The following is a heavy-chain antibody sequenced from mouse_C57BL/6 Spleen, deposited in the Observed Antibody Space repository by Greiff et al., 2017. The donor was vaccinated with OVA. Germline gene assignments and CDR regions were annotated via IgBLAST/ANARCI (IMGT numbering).Heavy chain of an antibody. J-gene: IGHJ2*01. CDR2: IDPSDSYT. V-gene: IGHV1-69*01. Sequence: QVQLQQPGAELVMPGASVKLSCKASGYTFTSYWMHWVKQRPGQGLEWIGDIDPSDSYTNYNQKFKGKSTLTVDKSSSTAYMQLSSLTSEDSAVYYCARWGYFDYWGQGTTLTVSS. CDR3: ARWGYFDY. CDR1: GYTFTSYW.